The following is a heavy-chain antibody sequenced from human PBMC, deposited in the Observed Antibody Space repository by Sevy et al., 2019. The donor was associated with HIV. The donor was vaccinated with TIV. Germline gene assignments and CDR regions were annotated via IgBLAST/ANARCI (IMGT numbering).Heavy chain of an antibody. V-gene: IGHV3-23*01. Sequence: GGSLRLSCAASGFPFSNYAMSWIRQAPGKGLEWVSTLIGGGSRTYYADSVTGRFTISRDNSKNTLYLQMNSLRADDTAIYYCAKRRVQSGLSGGGANYGWDVCGHWTTVTVSS. CDR3: AKRRVQSGLSGGGANYGWDV. D-gene: IGHD2-15*01. CDR1: GFPFSNYA. CDR2: LIGGGSRT. J-gene: IGHJ6*02.